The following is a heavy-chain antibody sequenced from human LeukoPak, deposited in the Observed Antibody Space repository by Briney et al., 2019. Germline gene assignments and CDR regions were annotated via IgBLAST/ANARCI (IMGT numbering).Heavy chain of an antibody. CDR2: IIPIFGTA. V-gene: IGHV1-69*13. Sequence: SVKVSCTASGGTFSSYTISWVRQAPGQGLEWMGGIIPIFGTARYAQKFQGRVTITADESTSTAYMELSSLRSEDTAVYYCARGGIVAAGIINNHDAFDVWGLGTMVTVSS. D-gene: IGHD6-13*01. CDR3: ARGGIVAAGIINNHDAFDV. CDR1: GGTFSSYT. J-gene: IGHJ3*01.